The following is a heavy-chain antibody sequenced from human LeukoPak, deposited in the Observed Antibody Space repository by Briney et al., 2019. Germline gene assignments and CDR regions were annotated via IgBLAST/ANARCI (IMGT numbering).Heavy chain of an antibody. D-gene: IGHD5-12*01. CDR3: ARNSGDAGWFDP. Sequence: ASVKASCKASGYTFTGYYMHWVRQAPGQGLEWMGWIDPNSGGTNYAQKFQGRVTMTRDTSISTAYMELSRLRSDDTAVYYCARNSGDAGWFDPWGQGTLVTVSS. CDR1: GYTFTGYY. V-gene: IGHV1-2*02. CDR2: IDPNSGGT. J-gene: IGHJ5*02.